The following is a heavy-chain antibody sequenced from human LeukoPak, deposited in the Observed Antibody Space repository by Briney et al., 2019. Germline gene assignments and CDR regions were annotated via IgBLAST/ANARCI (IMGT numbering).Heavy chain of an antibody. CDR2: INHSGST. J-gene: IGHJ3*02. CDR3: AIRGVIRAFDI. V-gene: IGHV4-34*01. Sequence: SETLSLTCAVYGGSFSGYYWSWIRQPPGKGLEWIGEINHSGSTNYNPSPKSRVTISVDTSKNQFSLKLSSVTAADTAVYYCAIRGVIRAFDIWGQGTMVTVSS. D-gene: IGHD3-10*01. CDR1: GGSFSGYY.